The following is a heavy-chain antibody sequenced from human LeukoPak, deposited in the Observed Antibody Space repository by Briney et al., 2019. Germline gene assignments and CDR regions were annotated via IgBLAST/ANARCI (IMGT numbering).Heavy chain of an antibody. D-gene: IGHD2-21*02. CDR2: INPNSGGT. Sequence: ASVKVSCKASGYTFTGYYMHWVRQAPGQGLEWMGWINPNSGGTNYAQKFQGRVTMTRDTSISTAYMELSRLRSDDTAVYYCARFRLTAPVEGDWYFDLWGRGTLVTVSS. CDR3: ARFRLTAPVEGDWYFDL. V-gene: IGHV1-2*02. CDR1: GYTFTGYY. J-gene: IGHJ2*01.